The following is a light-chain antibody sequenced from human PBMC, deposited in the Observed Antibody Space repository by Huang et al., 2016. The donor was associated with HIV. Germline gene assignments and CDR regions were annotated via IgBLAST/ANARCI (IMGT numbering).Light chain of an antibody. CDR1: QSVSDNY. V-gene: IGKV3-20*01. J-gene: IGKJ1*01. Sequence: EIVLTQSPGTLSLSRGETATLSCRASQSVSDNYLAWYQQKPGQAPRLLIYGASSRATVLPDRFSGSGSGTDFTLTISRLEPEDFAVYYCQHYSSSSKWTFGQGAKVEIK. CDR3: QHYSSSSKWT. CDR2: GAS.